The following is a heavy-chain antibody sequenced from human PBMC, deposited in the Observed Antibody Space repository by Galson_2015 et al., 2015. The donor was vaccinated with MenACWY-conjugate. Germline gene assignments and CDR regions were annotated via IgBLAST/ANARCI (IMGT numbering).Heavy chain of an antibody. J-gene: IGHJ6*03. CDR2: ISASGGGT. V-gene: IGHV3-23*01. CDR3: AKTPLGYYHYVDV. Sequence: SLRLSCAVSGFSFSNYAMSWVRQAPGKGLEWVSGISASGGGTYYPDFVKGRFTISRDNSKNTLFLQMNSLRAEDTAVYYCAKTPLGYYHYVDVWGKGTTVTVSS. CDR1: GFSFSNYA.